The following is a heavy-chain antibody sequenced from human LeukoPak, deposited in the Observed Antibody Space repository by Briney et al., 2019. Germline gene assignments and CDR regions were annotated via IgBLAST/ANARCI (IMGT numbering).Heavy chain of an antibody. Sequence: SVKVSCKASGGTFSSYAISWVRQAPGQGLEWMGGVIPIFGTANYAQKFQGRVTITTDESTSTAYMELSSLRSEDTAVYYCARGHRARPRAVAGTGEDYWGQGTLVTVSS. D-gene: IGHD6-19*01. J-gene: IGHJ4*02. CDR2: VIPIFGTA. CDR1: GGTFSSYA. CDR3: ARGHRARPRAVAGTGEDY. V-gene: IGHV1-69*05.